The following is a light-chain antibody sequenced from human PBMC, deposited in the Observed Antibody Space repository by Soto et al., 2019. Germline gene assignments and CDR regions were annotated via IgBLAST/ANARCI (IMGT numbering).Light chain of an antibody. CDR1: RSDVGGYNL. CDR2: DVT. V-gene: IGLV2-8*01. CDR3: SSFAGGNIYV. J-gene: IGLJ1*01. Sequence: QSALTQPASVSGSPGQSITISCTGTRSDVGGYNLVSWYQQHPGKAPTLIIYDVTKRPSGVPDRFSGSKSGYTASLTVSGLQAEDEADYYCSSFAGGNIYVFGTGTKLTVL.